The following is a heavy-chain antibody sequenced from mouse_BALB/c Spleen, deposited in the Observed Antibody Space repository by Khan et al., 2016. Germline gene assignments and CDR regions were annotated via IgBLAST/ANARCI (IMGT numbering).Heavy chain of an antibody. J-gene: IGHJ2*01. Sequence: EVQLQESGGGLVQPGGSLKLSCAASGFDFSRYWMSWVRQAPGKGLEWIGEINPDSSTINYTPSLKDKFIISRDNAKNTLYLQMSKVRSEDTSLVYCARRGYYGYFDYWGQGTTLTVSS. D-gene: IGHD1-1*01. CDR1: GFDFSRYW. V-gene: IGHV4-1*02. CDR3: ARRGYYGYFDY. CDR2: INPDSSTI.